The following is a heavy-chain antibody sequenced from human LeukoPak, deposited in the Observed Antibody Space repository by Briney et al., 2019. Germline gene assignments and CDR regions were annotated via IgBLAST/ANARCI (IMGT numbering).Heavy chain of an antibody. D-gene: IGHD2-15*01. V-gene: IGHV3-23*01. CDR3: AKGGYTTCFDP. CDR2: IRSNGRDT. Sequence: GGSPRLSCAASGFTFSEYSMSWVRQAPGKGLEWVSNIRSNGRDTYYTDSVKGRFTISRDNSKNTLYLEMNSLRAEDTAVYYCAKGGYTTCFDPWGQGTLATVSS. J-gene: IGHJ5*02. CDR1: GFTFSEYS.